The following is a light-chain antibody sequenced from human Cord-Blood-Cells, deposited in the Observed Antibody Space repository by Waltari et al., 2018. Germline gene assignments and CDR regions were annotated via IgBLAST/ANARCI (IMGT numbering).Light chain of an antibody. CDR2: DVS. J-gene: IGLJ2*01. CDR1: RSDVGVYNY. CDR3: CSYAGSYTLV. V-gene: IGLV2-11*01. Sequence: QSALTPPRPVSGSPGQSATISCTGTRSDVGVYNYVSWYQQHPGKAPKLMIYDVSRRPSGVPDRFSGSKSGNTASLTISGLQAEDEADYYCCSYAGSYTLVFGGGTKLTVL.